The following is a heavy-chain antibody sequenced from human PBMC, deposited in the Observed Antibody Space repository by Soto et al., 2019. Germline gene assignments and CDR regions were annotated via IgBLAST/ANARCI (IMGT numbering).Heavy chain of an antibody. J-gene: IGHJ4*02. V-gene: IGHV1-18*01. CDR3: ARGRYGDY. D-gene: IGHD1-1*01. CDR1: GYTFTTYG. Sequence: QVHLVQSGAEVKKPGASVKVSGKGSGYTFTTYGITWVRQAPGQGLEWMGWISAHNGNTNYAQKLQGRVTVTRDTSTSTAYMELRSLRSDDTAVYYCARGRYGDYWGQGALVTVSP. CDR2: ISAHNGNT.